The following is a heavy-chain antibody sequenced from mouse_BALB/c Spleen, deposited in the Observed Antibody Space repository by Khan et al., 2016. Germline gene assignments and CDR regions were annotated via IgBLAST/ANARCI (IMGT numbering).Heavy chain of an antibody. D-gene: IGHD2-1*01. J-gene: IGHJ4*01. Sequence: EVQLVESGGGLVQPGGSLKLSCAASGFDFSRYWMSWVRQAPGKGLEWIGEINPDSSTINYTPSLKDKFIISRDNAKNTLYLQMSKVRYEDTALXYCARGRWYGAMDYWGQGTSVTVSS. CDR3: ARGRWYGAMDY. CDR1: GFDFSRYW. CDR2: INPDSSTI. V-gene: IGHV4-1*02.